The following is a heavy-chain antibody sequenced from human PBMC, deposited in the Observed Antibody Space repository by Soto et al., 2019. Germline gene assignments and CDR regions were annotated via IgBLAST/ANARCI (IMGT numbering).Heavy chain of an antibody. Sequence: PSETLSLTCTVSGGSISSGGYYWIWIRQHPGKGLEWIGYIYYSGSTYYNPSLKSRVTISVDTSKNQFSLKLSSVTAADTAVYYCARTYYYDSSGYYPIVTYFDYWGQGTLVTVSS. CDR2: IYYSGST. CDR1: GGSISSGGYY. J-gene: IGHJ4*02. CDR3: ARTYYYDSSGYYPIVTYFDY. D-gene: IGHD3-22*01. V-gene: IGHV4-31*03.